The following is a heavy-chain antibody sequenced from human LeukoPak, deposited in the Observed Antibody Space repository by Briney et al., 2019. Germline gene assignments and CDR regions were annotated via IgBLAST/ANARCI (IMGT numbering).Heavy chain of an antibody. CDR1: GGSFSGYY. CDR2: INHSGST. CDR3: ARATDYGDSYYFDH. Sequence: PSETLSLTCAVYGGSFSGYYWSWIRQPPGKGLEWIGEINHSGSTYYSPSLKSRLTISLDTPNNQFSLKLRSVTAADTAVYYCARATDYGDSYYFDHWGQGTPVTVSS. V-gene: IGHV4-34*01. D-gene: IGHD4/OR15-4a*01. J-gene: IGHJ4*02.